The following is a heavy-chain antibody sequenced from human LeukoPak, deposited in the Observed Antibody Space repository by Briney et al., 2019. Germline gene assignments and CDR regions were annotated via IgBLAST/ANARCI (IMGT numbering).Heavy chain of an antibody. Sequence: PGRSLRLSCSASGFTFDDYAMHWVRQAPGKGLEWFSGISWNSGSIGYADSVKGRFTISRDNAKNSLYLQMNSLRAEDTALYYCAKGYGDYPPLDYWGQGTLVTVSS. CDR1: GFTFDDYA. J-gene: IGHJ4*02. CDR3: AKGYGDYPPLDY. CDR2: ISWNSGSI. V-gene: IGHV3-9*01. D-gene: IGHD4-17*01.